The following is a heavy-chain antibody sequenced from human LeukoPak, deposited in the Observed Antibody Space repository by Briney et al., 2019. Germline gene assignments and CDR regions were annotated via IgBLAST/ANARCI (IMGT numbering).Heavy chain of an antibody. D-gene: IGHD1-26*01. CDR2: ISISGGST. CDR3: AKGIQWELPLEY. V-gene: IGHV3-23*01. CDR1: GFTFSSYA. Sequence: PGRSLRLSCAASGFTFSSYAMHWVRQAPGKGLEWVSAISISGGSTYYAGSVKGRFTISRDKSKNTLYLQMNTLRAEDTAIYYCAKGIQWELPLEYWGQGTLVTVSS. J-gene: IGHJ4*02.